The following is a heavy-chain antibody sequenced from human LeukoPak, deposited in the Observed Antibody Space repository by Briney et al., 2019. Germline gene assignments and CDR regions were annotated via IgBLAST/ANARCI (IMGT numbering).Heavy chain of an antibody. CDR3: ASNPPVVRGVIGDDAFDI. CDR1: GYTFTGYY. Sequence: ASVKVSCKASGYTFTGYYMHWVRQAPGQGLEWMGWINPNSGGTNHAQKFQGRVTMTRDTSISTAYMELSRLRSDDTAVYYCASNPPVVRGVIGDDAFDIWGQGTMVTVSS. CDR2: INPNSGGT. J-gene: IGHJ3*02. D-gene: IGHD3-10*01. V-gene: IGHV1-2*02.